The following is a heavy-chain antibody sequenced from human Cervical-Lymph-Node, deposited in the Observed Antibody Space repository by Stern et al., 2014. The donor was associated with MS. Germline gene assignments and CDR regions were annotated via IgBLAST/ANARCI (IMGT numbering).Heavy chain of an antibody. J-gene: IGHJ4*02. D-gene: IGHD3-16*01. CDR1: GGSISSGDFS. Sequence: QLQLQESGPGLVKPSQTLSLTCTVSGGSISSGDFSWSWIRQSTGKGLEWNRYFVYGGSTDYHPSLRSRVTISGDTSKNQFSLKLSSVTAADTAVYYCARSTDSVEEAFDYWGQGNLVTVSS. CDR2: FVYGGST. V-gene: IGHV4-30-4*01. CDR3: ARSTDSVEEAFDY.